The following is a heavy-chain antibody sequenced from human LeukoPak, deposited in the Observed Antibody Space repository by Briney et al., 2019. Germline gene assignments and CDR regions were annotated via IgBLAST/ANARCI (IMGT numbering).Heavy chain of an antibody. V-gene: IGHV3-15*01. D-gene: IGHD1-26*01. CDR3: TTDGSGGSYPH. Sequence: GGSLRLSCAASGFTFSDYYMSWIRQAPGKGLEWVGRIKSKTDGGTTDYAAPVKGRFTISRDDSKNTLYLQMNSLKTEDTAVYYCTTDGSGGSYPHWGQGTLVTVSS. CDR2: IKSKTDGGTT. J-gene: IGHJ4*02. CDR1: GFTFSDYY.